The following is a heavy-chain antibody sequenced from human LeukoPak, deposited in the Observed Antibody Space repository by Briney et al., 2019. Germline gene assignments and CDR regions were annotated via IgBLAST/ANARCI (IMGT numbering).Heavy chain of an antibody. CDR2: MKKDGSEK. Sequence: GGSLRLSCAASGFTFSNFWMSWVRQAPGKGLEWVANMKKDGSEKYYVDSVKGRFTISRDNAKNSLYLQMNSLRAEDTAVYYCGRSGYSPQDYWGQGTLVTVSS. J-gene: IGHJ4*02. CDR1: GFTFSNFW. V-gene: IGHV3-7*01. CDR3: GRSGYSPQDY. D-gene: IGHD5-18*01.